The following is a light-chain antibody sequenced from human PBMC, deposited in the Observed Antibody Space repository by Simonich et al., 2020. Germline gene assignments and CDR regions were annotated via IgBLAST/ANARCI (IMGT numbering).Light chain of an antibody. Sequence: QSALTQPASVSGSPGQSITISCTGTSSDVGGYHYVSWYQQHPGKAPKLMIYDVSKRPSGVSNSFSGSKSCNTASLTISGLQAEDEADYYCCSYAGSSTVVFGGGTKLTVL. J-gene: IGLJ2*01. CDR1: SSDVGGYHY. V-gene: IGLV2-14*01. CDR2: DVS. CDR3: CSYAGSSTVV.